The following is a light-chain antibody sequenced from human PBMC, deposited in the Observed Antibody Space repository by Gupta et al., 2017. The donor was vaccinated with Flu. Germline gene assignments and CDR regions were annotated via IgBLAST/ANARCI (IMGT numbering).Light chain of an antibody. CDR1: QSVSSY. V-gene: IGKV3-11*01. CDR3: QQRSNWPPLT. Sequence: DIVLTQSSATLSLSTGERATLSCRASQSVSSYLSWYQQKPGQAHRLLIYDASNRATGIPARFSGSGSVTYFTLTIISLEPEDFAVYYCQQRSNWPPLTFGQGTKVEIK. J-gene: IGKJ1*01. CDR2: DAS.